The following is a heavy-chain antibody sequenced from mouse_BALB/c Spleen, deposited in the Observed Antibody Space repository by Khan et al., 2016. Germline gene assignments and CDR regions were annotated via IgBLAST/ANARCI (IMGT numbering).Heavy chain of an antibody. D-gene: IGHD4-1*01. V-gene: IGHV7-3*02. Sequence: EVELVESGGGLVQTGGSLRLSCATSGFTFTDYYMTWVRQPPGKALEWLGFIRNKAGGYTTEYIASVKGRFTISRDNSQSILYLQMNTLRAEDSATYYCASLTGTIAYWGQGTLVTVSA. J-gene: IGHJ3*01. CDR3: ASLTGTIAY. CDR2: IRNKAGGYTT. CDR1: GFTFTDYY.